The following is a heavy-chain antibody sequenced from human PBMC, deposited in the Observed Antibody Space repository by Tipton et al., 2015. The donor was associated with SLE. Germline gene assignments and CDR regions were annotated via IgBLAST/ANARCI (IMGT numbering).Heavy chain of an antibody. CDR3: AREGIGTPDY. CDR1: GFMFENYA. Sequence: SLRLSCAASGFMFENYAMSWVRQAPGKGLEWVSGINWNGGSTGYGDSVKGRFTISRDNAEKSLYLQMNGLRAEDTAIYFCAREGIGTPDYWGQGTLVTVSS. V-gene: IGHV3-20*04. D-gene: IGHD6-13*01. CDR2: INWNGGST. J-gene: IGHJ4*02.